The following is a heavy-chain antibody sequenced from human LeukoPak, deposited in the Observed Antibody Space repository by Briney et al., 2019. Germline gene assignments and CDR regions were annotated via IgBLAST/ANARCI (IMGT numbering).Heavy chain of an antibody. CDR2: MNPNSGNT. Sequence: ASVKVSRKASGYTFTSYDINWVRQATGQGLEWMGWMNPNSGNTGYAQKFQGRVTMTRNTSISTAYMELSSLRSEDTAVYYCARNSRSYSSPHYYYYMDVWGKGTTVTVSS. CDR3: ARNSRSYSSPHYYYYMDV. CDR1: GYTFTSYD. D-gene: IGHD6-13*01. V-gene: IGHV1-8*01. J-gene: IGHJ6*03.